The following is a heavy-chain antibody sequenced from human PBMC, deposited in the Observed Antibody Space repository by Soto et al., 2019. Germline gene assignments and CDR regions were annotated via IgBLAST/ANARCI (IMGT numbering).Heavy chain of an antibody. CDR1: GGSFSSYY. D-gene: IGHD7-27*01. Sequence: QVQLQESGPGLVKPSETLSLTCSVPGGSFSSYYWSWIRQPPGQGLQWFGFIYQSGSTNYNPYLKSRVTLSIDTSINRSSLMLNSVTAEDTVVDYCSGHLGTTARGYFQHLGQGLLGTVSS. J-gene: IGHJ1*01. CDR3: SGHLGTTARGYFQH. V-gene: IGHV4-59*08. CDR2: IYQSGST.